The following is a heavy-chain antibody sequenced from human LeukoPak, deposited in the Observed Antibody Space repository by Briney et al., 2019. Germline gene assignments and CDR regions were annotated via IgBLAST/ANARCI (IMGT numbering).Heavy chain of an antibody. CDR3: ARDSGSYYLDY. V-gene: IGHV1-46*01. D-gene: IGHD1-26*01. CDR2: INPSGGST. J-gene: IGHJ4*02. Sequence: ASVKVSCKASGYTFTSYDSNWVRQAPGQGLEWMGIINPSGGSTSYAQKFQGRVTMTRDTSTSTVYMELSSLRSEDTAVYYCARDSGSYYLDYWGQGTLVTVSS. CDR1: GYTFTSYD.